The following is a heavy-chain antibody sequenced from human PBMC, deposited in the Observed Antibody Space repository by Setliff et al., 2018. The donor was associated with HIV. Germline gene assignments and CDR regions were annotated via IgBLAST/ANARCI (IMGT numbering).Heavy chain of an antibody. J-gene: IGHJ3*02. CDR2: INHSGNT. CDR3: ARGPESVAPRMCAFDI. Sequence: SETLSLTCAVYGGSFMGYYWNWIRQPPGKGLEWIGEINHSGNTNSNPSLKSRVTISVDPSKSQFSLRLNSVTAADTATYYCARGPESVAPRMCAFDIWSQGTMVTVSS. D-gene: IGHD6-6*01. CDR1: GGSFMGYY. V-gene: IGHV4-34*01.